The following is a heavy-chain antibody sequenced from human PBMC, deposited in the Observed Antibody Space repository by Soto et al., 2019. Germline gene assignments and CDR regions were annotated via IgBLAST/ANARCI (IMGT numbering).Heavy chain of an antibody. D-gene: IGHD2-15*01. CDR1: GGSISSGDYY. J-gene: IGHJ5*02. Sequence: QVQLQESGPGLVKPSQTLSLTCTVSGGSISSGDYYWSWIRQPPGKGLEWIGYIYYSGSTYYNPSLKRRVTISVDTSKNQFSLKLSSVTAADTAVYYCAREAVAAFAGFDPWGQGTLVTVSS. CDR3: AREAVAAFAGFDP. V-gene: IGHV4-30-4*01. CDR2: IYYSGST.